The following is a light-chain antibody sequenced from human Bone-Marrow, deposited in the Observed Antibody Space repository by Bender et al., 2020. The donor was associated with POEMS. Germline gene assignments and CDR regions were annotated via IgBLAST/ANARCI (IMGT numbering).Light chain of an antibody. Sequence: QSVLTQPPSASGTPGQRVIISCSGSSSNIVTNPVNWYQHLPGTAPKVLIYEVSKRPSGVPDRFSGSKSGNTASLTVSGLQAEDEADYYCSSYAGSDIYVFGIGTKVTVL. V-gene: IGLV1-44*01. CDR2: EVS. J-gene: IGLJ1*01. CDR1: SSNIVTNP. CDR3: SSYAGSDIYV.